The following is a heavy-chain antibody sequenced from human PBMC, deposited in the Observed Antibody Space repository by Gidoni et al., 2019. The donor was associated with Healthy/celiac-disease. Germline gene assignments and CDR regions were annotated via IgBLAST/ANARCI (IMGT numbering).Heavy chain of an antibody. D-gene: IGHD6-19*01. CDR3: ARGGRRWLVPFDY. J-gene: IGHJ4*02. Sequence: PGKGLEWVAVISYAGSNKYYADSVKGRFTISRDNSKNTLYLQMNSLRAEDTAVYYCARGGRRWLVPFDYWGQGTLVTVSS. CDR2: ISYAGSNK. V-gene: IGHV3-30*03.